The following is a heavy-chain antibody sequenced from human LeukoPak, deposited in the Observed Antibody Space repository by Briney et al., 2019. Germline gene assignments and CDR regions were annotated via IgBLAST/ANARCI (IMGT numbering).Heavy chain of an antibody. Sequence: PSETLSLTCAVYGGSFSGYYWSWLRQPPGKGLEWIGEINHSGSTNYNPSLKSRVTISVDTSKNQFSLKLSSVTAADTAVYYCARARVQLERRGWRSDGAFDIWGQGTMVTVSS. J-gene: IGHJ3*02. D-gene: IGHD1-1*01. CDR1: GGSFSGYY. CDR3: ARARVQLERRGWRSDGAFDI. CDR2: INHSGST. V-gene: IGHV4-34*01.